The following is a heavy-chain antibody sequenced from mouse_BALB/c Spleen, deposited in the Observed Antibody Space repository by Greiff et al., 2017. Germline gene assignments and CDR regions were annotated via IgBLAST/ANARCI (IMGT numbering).Heavy chain of an antibody. V-gene: IGHV5-12-2*01. J-gene: IGHJ4*01. CDR2: ISNGGGST. CDR1: GFTFSSYT. Sequence: EVKLLESGGGLVQPGGSLKLSCAASGFTFSSYTMSWVRQTPEKRLEWVAYISNGGGSTYYPDTVKGRFTISRDNAKNTLYLQMSSLKSEDTAMYYCARQRYDYYAMDYWGQGTSVTVSS. D-gene: IGHD2-14*01. CDR3: ARQRYDYYAMDY.